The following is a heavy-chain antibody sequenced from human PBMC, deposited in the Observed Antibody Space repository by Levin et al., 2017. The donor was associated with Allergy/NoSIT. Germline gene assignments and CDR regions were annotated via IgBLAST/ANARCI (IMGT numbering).Heavy chain of an antibody. CDR1: GYSFSKCW. CDR3: ARLIGQIVGTAGPRAFDS. CDR2: IYPDDSDT. J-gene: IGHJ3*02. D-gene: IGHD2-21*02. V-gene: IGHV5-51*01. Sequence: RGESLKISCKASGYSFSKCWVGWVRQMPGKGLEWMGVIYPDDSDTRYSPSFQGQVTISADRSINTAYLQWASLEASDTAMYYCARLIGQIVGTAGPRAFDSWGQGTMITVSS.